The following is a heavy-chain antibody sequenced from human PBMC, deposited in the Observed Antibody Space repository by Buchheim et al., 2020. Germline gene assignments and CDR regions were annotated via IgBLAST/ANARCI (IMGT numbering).Heavy chain of an antibody. D-gene: IGHD6-19*01. J-gene: IGHJ4*02. Sequence: QVQLQESGPGLVKPSQTLSLTCTVSGGSISSGSYYWSWIRQPAGKGLEWIGRIYTSGSTHYNPSLKSRVTISVDTSKNQFSLKLSSVTAADTAVYYCARDKPMGYIAVASVFDYWGQGTL. V-gene: IGHV4-61*02. CDR2: IYTSGST. CDR1: GGSISSGSYY. CDR3: ARDKPMGYIAVASVFDY.